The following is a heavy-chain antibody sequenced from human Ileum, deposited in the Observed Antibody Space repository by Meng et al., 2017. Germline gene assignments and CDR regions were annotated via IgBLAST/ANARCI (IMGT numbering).Heavy chain of an antibody. Sequence: GGSLRLSCVASGFTMNDYTMSWVRQAPGKELEWVGFIRGKPHDGTTDYAASVKGRFTISRDDSKSIAYLQMNSLKSEDTAVYYCARSPAAKYFHHWGQGTLVTVYS. CDR2: IRGKPHDGTT. CDR1: GFTMNDYT. V-gene: IGHV3-49*04. J-gene: IGHJ1*01. D-gene: IGHD6-25*01. CDR3: ARSPAAKYFHH.